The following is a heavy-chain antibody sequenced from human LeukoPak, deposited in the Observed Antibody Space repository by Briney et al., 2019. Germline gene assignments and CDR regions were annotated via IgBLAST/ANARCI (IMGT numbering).Heavy chain of an antibody. CDR2: ISGSGGST. CDR3: AKSGEFDPWYFDL. CDR1: GFTFSSYT. V-gene: IGHV3-23*01. D-gene: IGHD1-26*01. Sequence: GGSLRLSCAASGFTFSSYTMSWVRHAPGKGLEWVSAISGSGGSTYYADSVKGRFTISRDNSKNTLYLQMNSLRAEDTAVYYCAKSGEFDPWYFDLWGRGTLVTVSS. J-gene: IGHJ2*01.